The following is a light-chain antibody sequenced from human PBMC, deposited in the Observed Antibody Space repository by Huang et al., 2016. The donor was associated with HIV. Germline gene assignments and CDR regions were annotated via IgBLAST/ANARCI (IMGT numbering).Light chain of an antibody. CDR2: ATS. CDR1: ENIVYS. CDR3: QQSKNLPRT. V-gene: IGKV1-39*01. Sequence: DIQLTQSPSSLSASVGDGITITCRASENIVYSLSWFQQKPGHAPTALIYATSRLHAGVPSKFSGTGSGTNFTLSINGLGPEDFATYYYQQSKNLPRTYGGGTKVDIK. J-gene: IGKJ4*01.